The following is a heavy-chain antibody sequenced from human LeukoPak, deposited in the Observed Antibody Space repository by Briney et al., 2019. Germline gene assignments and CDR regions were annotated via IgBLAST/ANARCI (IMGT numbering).Heavy chain of an antibody. Sequence: SETLSLTCTVSGGSISSYYWSWIRQPPGKGLEWIGYIYYSGSTNYNPSLKSRVTISVDTSKNQFSLKLSSVTAADTAVYYCARDFWRCSDGSCYYNWFDPWGQGTLVTVSS. D-gene: IGHD2-15*01. CDR3: ARDFWRCSDGSCYYNWFDP. CDR2: IYYSGST. V-gene: IGHV4-59*01. J-gene: IGHJ5*02. CDR1: GGSISSYY.